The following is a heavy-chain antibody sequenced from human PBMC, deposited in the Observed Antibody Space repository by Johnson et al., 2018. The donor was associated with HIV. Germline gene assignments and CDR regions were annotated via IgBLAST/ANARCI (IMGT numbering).Heavy chain of an antibody. CDR1: GFTFSDYY. CDR2: ISSSGSTI. D-gene: IGHD6-6*01. CDR3: ARDSWGIAARPEVWRSFDI. Sequence: QVQLVESGGGVVQPGRSLRLSCAASGFTFSDYYMSWIRQAPGKGLEWVSYISSSGSTIYYADSVKGRFPISRDNAKNSLYLQMNSLRAEDTAVYYCARDSWGIAARPEVWRSFDIWGQGTMVTVSS. V-gene: IGHV3-11*04. J-gene: IGHJ3*02.